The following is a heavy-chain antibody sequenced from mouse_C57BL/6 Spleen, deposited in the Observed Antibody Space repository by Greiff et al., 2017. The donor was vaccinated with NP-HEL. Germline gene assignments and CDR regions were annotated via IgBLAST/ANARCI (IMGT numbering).Heavy chain of an antibody. V-gene: IGHV1-75*01. D-gene: IGHD1-1*01. Sequence: QVQLQQSGPELVKPGASVKISCKASGYTFTDYYINWVKQRPGQGLEWIGWIFPGSGSTYYNEKFKGKATLTVDKSSSTAYMLLSSLTSEDSAVYFCARSGYYYGSSRYYFDYWGQGTTLTVSS. CDR1: GYTFTDYY. CDR2: IFPGSGST. CDR3: ARSGYYYGSSRYYFDY. J-gene: IGHJ2*01.